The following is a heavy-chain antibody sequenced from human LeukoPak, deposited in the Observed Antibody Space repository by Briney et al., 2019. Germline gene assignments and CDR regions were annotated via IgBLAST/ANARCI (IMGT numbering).Heavy chain of an antibody. Sequence: ASVKVSCKASGYTFTGNYLHWVRQAPGQGLEWMGGINPNSGGTNYAQKFQGRVTMTRDTSISTAYMELSRLRYDDTAVYYCARGTLNSGGNPWGYYYYYMDVWGKGTTVTVSS. CDR1: GYTFTGNY. V-gene: IGHV1-2*02. J-gene: IGHJ6*03. CDR3: ARGTLNSGGNPWGYYYYYMDV. CDR2: INPNSGGT. D-gene: IGHD4-23*01.